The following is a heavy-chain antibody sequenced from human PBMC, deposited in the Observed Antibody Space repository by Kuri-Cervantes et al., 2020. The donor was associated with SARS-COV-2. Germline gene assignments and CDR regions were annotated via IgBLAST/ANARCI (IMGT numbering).Heavy chain of an antibody. V-gene: IGHV1-24*01. CDR2: FDPEDGET. D-gene: IGHD3-10*01. CDR3: ATGVPPRLFGEELKNDAFDI. Sequence: ASVKVSCKVSGHTLTELSMHWVRQAPGKGLEWMGGFDPEDGETIYAQKFQGRVTMTEDTSTDTAHMELSSLRSEDTAVYYCATGVPPRLFGEELKNDAFDIWGQGTTVTVSS. J-gene: IGHJ3*02. CDR1: GHTLTELS.